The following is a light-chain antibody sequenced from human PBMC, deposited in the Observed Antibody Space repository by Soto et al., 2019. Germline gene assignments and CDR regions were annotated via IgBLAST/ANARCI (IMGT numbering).Light chain of an antibody. Sequence: EIVLTQSPGTLSLSPGERATLSCRASQSVSNNYLAWYQQKPGQAPRLRIYGASNRATGIPDRFSGSGSGKDFTLTISRLEPEDFAVYYCQQYGSSGTFGQGTKVDIK. CDR1: QSVSNNY. CDR3: QQYGSSGT. V-gene: IGKV3-20*01. CDR2: GAS. J-gene: IGKJ1*01.